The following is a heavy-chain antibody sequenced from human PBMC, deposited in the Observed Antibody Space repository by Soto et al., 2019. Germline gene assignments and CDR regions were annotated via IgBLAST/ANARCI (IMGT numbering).Heavy chain of an antibody. V-gene: IGHV3-30*18. CDR3: AKESRLGYCSGGSCYSVVYYYYGMGV. Sequence: GGSLRLSCAASGFTFSSYGMHWVRQAPGKGLEWVAVISYDGSNKYYADSVKGRFTISRDNSKNTLYLQMNSLRAEDTAVYYCAKESRLGYCSGGSCYSVVYYYYGMGVWGQGTTVTVAS. J-gene: IGHJ6*02. CDR1: GFTFSSYG. CDR2: ISYDGSNK. D-gene: IGHD2-15*01.